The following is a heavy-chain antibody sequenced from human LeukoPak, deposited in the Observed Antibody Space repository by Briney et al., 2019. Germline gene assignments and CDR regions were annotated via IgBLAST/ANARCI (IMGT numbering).Heavy chain of an antibody. Sequence: GGSLXLSCAASGFTFSSYAMSWVRQAPGKGLEWVSRISGSGGSTFYADSVKGRFTISRDSSKNTLYLQMNSLTAEDTAVYYCAKPNYYFDYWGQGTLVTVSS. J-gene: IGHJ4*02. D-gene: IGHD1-7*01. CDR2: ISGSGGST. CDR1: GFTFSSYA. CDR3: AKPNYYFDY. V-gene: IGHV3-23*01.